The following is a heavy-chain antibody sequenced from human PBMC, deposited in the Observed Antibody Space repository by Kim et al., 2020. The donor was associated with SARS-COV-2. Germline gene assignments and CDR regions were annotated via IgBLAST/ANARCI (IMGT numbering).Heavy chain of an antibody. V-gene: IGHV4-59*01. Sequence: SETLSLTCTASGGSISSYYWSWIRQPPGKGLEWIGYIYYSGSTNYNPSLKSRVTISVDTSKNQFSLKLSSVTAADTAVYYCAREGWSSSWLDYWGQGTLVTVSS. CDR2: IYYSGST. J-gene: IGHJ4*02. D-gene: IGHD6-13*01. CDR1: GGSISSYY. CDR3: AREGWSSSWLDY.